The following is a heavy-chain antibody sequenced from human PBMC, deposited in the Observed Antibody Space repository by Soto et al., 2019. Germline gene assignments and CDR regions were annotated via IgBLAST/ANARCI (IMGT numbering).Heavy chain of an antibody. CDR2: INHSGST. J-gene: IGHJ1*01. V-gene: IGHV4-34*01. CDR3: ARARYCSGGSCPRDFQH. D-gene: IGHD2-15*01. Sequence: SETLSLTCTVSSGSISSTNYWSWIRQPPGKGLEWIGEINHSGSTNYNPSLKSRVTISVDTSKNQFSLKLSSVTAADTAVYYCARARYCSGGSCPRDFQHWGQGTLVTVSS. CDR1: SGSISSTNY.